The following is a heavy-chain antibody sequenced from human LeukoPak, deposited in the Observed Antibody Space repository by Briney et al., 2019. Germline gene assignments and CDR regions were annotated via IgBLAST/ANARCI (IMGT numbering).Heavy chain of an antibody. Sequence: GGSLRLSCAASGFTVRSNYMNWVRQAPGKGLEWVSVIYSGGSTYYADSVKGRFTISRDNSKNTLYLQMNSLRAEDTAVYYCAREIIQLPGYFDYWGQGTLVTVSS. V-gene: IGHV3-53*01. J-gene: IGHJ4*02. CDR1: GFTVRSNY. CDR2: IYSGGST. CDR3: AREIIQLPGYFDY. D-gene: IGHD5-18*01.